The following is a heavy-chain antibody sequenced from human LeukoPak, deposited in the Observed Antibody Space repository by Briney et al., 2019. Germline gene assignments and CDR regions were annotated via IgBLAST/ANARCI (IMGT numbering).Heavy chain of an antibody. Sequence: GGSLRLSCAASGLTFSIYEMNWVRQAPGKGLEWVSYISSSGDMIYYADSVKGRFTISRDSAKKSVYLQMKSLRDEDTAVYYCATSPRSTGRVFNYWGQGTLVTVSS. CDR2: ISSSGDMI. CDR3: ATSPRSTGRVFNY. D-gene: IGHD1-1*01. CDR1: GLTFSIYE. V-gene: IGHV3-48*03. J-gene: IGHJ4*02.